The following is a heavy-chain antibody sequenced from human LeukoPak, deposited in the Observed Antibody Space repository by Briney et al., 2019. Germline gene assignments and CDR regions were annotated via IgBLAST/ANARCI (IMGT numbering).Heavy chain of an antibody. CDR2: ISYDGSNK. CDR3: ARRIYGYSSGWYFDY. CDR1: GFTFSTYA. V-gene: IGHV3-30-3*01. D-gene: IGHD6-19*01. J-gene: IGHJ4*02. Sequence: GRSLRLSCAASGFTFSTYAMHWVRQAPGKGLEWVAVISYDGSNKYYADSVKGRFTISRDTSKNTLYLQMNSLRAEDTAVYYCARRIYGYSSGWYFDYWGQGTLVTVSS.